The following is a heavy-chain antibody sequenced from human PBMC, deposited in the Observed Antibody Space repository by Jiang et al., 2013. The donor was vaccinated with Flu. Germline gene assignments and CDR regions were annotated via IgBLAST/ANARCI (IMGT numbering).Heavy chain of an antibody. D-gene: IGHD3-22*01. Sequence: SGAEVKKPGTSVKVSCKASGFSSSSSALQWVRQARGQRLEWIGWIVVGSGNTNYAQEFQERVTITRDMSTSTAYMEMTSLRPEDTAVYYCAGPDYYDSSGYQIPVKYWGQGTLVTVSS. CDR1: GFSSSSSA. CDR3: AGPDYYDSSGYQIPVKY. CDR2: IVVGSGNT. J-gene: IGHJ4*02. V-gene: IGHV1-58*01.